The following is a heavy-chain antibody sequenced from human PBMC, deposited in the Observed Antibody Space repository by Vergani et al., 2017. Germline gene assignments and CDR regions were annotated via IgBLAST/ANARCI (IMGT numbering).Heavy chain of an antibody. CDR1: GFTFSGSA. CDR2: IRSKANAYAT. CDR3: TREYFDY. V-gene: IGHV3-73*02. Sequence: EVQLVESGGGLVQPGGSLKLSCAASGFTFSGSAMYWVRQASGKGLEWVGGIRSKANAYATAYAASVKGRFTISRDDSKNTAYLQIDSLKTEDTAVYYCTREYFDYWGQGTLVTVSS. J-gene: IGHJ4*02.